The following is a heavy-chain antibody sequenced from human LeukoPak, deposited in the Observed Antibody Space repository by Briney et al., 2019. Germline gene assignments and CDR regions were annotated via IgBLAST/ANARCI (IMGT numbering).Heavy chain of an antibody. D-gene: IGHD3-10*01. J-gene: IGHJ4*02. CDR3: ARGRHYYGSGSLGY. Sequence: SETLSLTCTVSGGSFSGYYWSWIRQPPGKGLEWIGEINHSGSTNYNPSLKSRVTISVDTSKNQFSLKLSSVTAADTAVYYCARGRHYYGSGSLGYWGQGTLVTVSS. V-gene: IGHV4-34*01. CDR2: INHSGST. CDR1: GGSFSGYY.